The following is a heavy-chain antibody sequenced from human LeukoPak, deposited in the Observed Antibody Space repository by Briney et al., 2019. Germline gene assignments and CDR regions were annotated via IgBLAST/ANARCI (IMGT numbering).Heavy chain of an antibody. Sequence: GGSLRLSCAASGFTFSTYWMHWVRQAPGKGLVWVSHFNSDGSSTSYADSVKGRFTISRDNAKDSLYLQMNSLRAEDTAVYFCATQAYGDFRYWGQGTLVTVSS. CDR2: FNSDGSST. D-gene: IGHD4-17*01. CDR3: ATQAYGDFRY. V-gene: IGHV3-74*01. CDR1: GFTFSTYW. J-gene: IGHJ4*02.